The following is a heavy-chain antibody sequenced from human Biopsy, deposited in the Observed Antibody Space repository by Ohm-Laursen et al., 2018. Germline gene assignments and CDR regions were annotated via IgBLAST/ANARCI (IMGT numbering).Heavy chain of an antibody. J-gene: IGHJ6*02. CDR3: AKDNLPPARGPLNYYFYGMDV. CDR2: INRNNGNV. V-gene: IGHV3-9*01. CDR1: GFTFDDYA. D-gene: IGHD3-16*02. Sequence: SLRLSCTASGFTFDDYAMHWVRQAPGKGLEWVSSINRNNGNVGYADSVKGRFTISRDNAKNSLYLQMNNLRTEDTALYYCAKDNLPPARGPLNYYFYGMDVWGQGTTVTVS.